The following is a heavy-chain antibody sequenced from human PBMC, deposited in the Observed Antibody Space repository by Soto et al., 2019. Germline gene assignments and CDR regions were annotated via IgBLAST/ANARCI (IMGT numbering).Heavy chain of an antibody. Sequence: SETLSLTCTVSGGSISSYYWSWIRQPPGKGLEWIGYIYYSGSTNYNPSLKSRVTISVDTSKNQFSLKLSSVTAADTAVYYCARVSVDYYDSSGYSSFDYWGQGTLVTVSS. D-gene: IGHD3-22*01. V-gene: IGHV4-59*01. CDR3: ARVSVDYYDSSGYSSFDY. CDR1: GGSISSYY. J-gene: IGHJ4*02. CDR2: IYYSGST.